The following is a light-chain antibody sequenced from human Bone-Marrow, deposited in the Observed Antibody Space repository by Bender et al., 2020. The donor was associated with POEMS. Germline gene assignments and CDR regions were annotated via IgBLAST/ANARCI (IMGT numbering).Light chain of an antibody. J-gene: IGLJ2*01. CDR2: DVI. CDR1: SSDVGNYNY. Sequence: QSALTQPRSVSGSPGQSVTISCTGTSSDVGNYNYVSWYQQHPGKAPKLMIYDVIKRPLGVPARFSGSKSGTSASLAISDIQSEDEGDYYCAAWDDSLNSVVFGGGTKLTVL. CDR3: AAWDDSLNSVV. V-gene: IGLV2-11*01.